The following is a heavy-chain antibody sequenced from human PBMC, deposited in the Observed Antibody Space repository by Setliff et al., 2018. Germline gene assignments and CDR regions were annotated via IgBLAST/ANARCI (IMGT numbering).Heavy chain of an antibody. CDR2: IYIGGSA. J-gene: IGHJ6*03. Sequence: SETLSLTCTVSGGSISSYYWSWIRQPAGKGLEWIGHIYIGGSANYNPSLKSRVTMSIDTSKNQFSLKLNSVTAADMAVYCCAREQWLDPLGYYYMDVWAKGTTVTSP. CDR1: GGSISSYY. CDR3: AREQWLDPLGYYYMDV. D-gene: IGHD6-19*01. V-gene: IGHV4-4*07.